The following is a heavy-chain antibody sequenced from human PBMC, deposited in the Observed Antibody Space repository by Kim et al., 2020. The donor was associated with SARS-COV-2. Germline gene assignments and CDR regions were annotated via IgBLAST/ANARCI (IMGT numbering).Heavy chain of an antibody. V-gene: IGHV5-51*01. Sequence: PSFQGQVTISADKSISTAYLQWSSLKASDTAMYYCARVGCIAPRRNWFDPWGQGTLVTVSS. J-gene: IGHJ5*02. D-gene: IGHD6-6*01. CDR3: ARVGCIAPRRNWFDP.